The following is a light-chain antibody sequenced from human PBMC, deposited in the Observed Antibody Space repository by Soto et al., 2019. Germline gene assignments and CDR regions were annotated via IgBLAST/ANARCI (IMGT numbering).Light chain of an antibody. CDR2: EVS. V-gene: IGLV2-14*01. J-gene: IGLJ1*01. CDR1: SSDVGGYNY. CDR3: SSHTSISIDYV. Sequence: QSALTQPASVSGSPGQSITISCTGTSSDVGGYNYVSWYQQHPGKAPKLMIYEVSNRTSGVSNRFSGSKSGNTASLPISGLQAEDEADYYCSSHTSISIDYVFGTGTKVTVL.